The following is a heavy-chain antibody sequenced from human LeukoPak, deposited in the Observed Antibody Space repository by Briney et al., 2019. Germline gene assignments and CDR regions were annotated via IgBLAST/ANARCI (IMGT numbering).Heavy chain of an antibody. D-gene: IGHD3-10*01. CDR1: GYTFTSFG. CDR3: ARDTDGSGSYYYRWFDP. J-gene: IGHJ5*02. CDR2: IRTYNGNT. Sequence: ASVKVSCKASGYTFTSFGISWVRQAPGQGLEWMGWIRTYNGNTNYAQKLQGRVTTTTDTSTSTAYMELRSLRSDDTAVYYCARDTDGSGSYYYRWFDPWGQGTLVTVSS. V-gene: IGHV1-18*01.